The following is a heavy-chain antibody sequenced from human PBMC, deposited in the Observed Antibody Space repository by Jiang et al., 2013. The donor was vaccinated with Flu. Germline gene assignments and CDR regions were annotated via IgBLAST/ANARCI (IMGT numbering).Heavy chain of an antibody. CDR1: GFTFTSSA. CDR2: IVVGSGNT. V-gene: IGHV1-58*02. J-gene: IGHJ4*02. Sequence: GAEVKKPGTSVKVSCKASGFTFTSSAMQWVRQARGQRLEWIGWIVVGSGNTNYAQKFQERVTITRDMSTSTAYMELSSLRSEDTAVYYCAALSPIVGATTDDYWGQGTLVTVSS. CDR3: AALSPIVGATTDDY. D-gene: IGHD1-26*01.